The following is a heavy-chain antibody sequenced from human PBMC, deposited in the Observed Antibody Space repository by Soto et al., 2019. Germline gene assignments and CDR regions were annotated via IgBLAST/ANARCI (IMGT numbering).Heavy chain of an antibody. V-gene: IGHV4-59*08. CDR1: GGSISSYY. CDR2: IYYSGST. J-gene: IGHJ6*03. Sequence: PSETLSLTCSVSGGSISSYYWSWIRQPPGKGLEWIGYIYYSGSTNYNPSLKSRVTTSVDTSKNQFSLKLSSVTAADTAVYYCACIRVGLHYYYMDVWGKGTTVTVSS. D-gene: IGHD1-20*01. CDR3: ACIRVGLHYYYMDV.